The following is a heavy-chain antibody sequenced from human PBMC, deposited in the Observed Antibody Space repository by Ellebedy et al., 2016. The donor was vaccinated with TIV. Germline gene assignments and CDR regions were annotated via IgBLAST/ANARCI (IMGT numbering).Heavy chain of an antibody. D-gene: IGHD6-19*01. CDR3: ARTVAGPYEAFEI. CDR2: MNPSGGNT. Sequence: AASVKVSCKASGYSFTDYYMHWVRQAPGQGLEWMGIMNPSGGNTIYAEKVQARVTMTRDTSTTTIYMELSRLTSEDTAVYYCARTVAGPYEAFEIWGQGTMVTVSS. J-gene: IGHJ3*02. V-gene: IGHV1-46*01. CDR1: GYSFTDYY.